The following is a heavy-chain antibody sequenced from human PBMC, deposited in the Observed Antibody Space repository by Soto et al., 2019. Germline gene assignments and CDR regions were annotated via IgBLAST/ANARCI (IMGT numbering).Heavy chain of an antibody. CDR3: ATGSFTSTGGRIGYHYNAMDV. CDR1: GGTFSRHS. Sequence: QVQLVQSGAEVKKPGSSVKVSCKSSGGTFSRHSINWVRQAPGQGLEWMGGIIPIFGPANFAKKFQGRVTITADESTTTAYMELSSLTSEDTAVYYCATGSFTSTGGRIGYHYNAMDVWGQGTTVTVSS. V-gene: IGHV1-69*01. D-gene: IGHD1-1*01. CDR2: IIPIFGPA. J-gene: IGHJ6*02.